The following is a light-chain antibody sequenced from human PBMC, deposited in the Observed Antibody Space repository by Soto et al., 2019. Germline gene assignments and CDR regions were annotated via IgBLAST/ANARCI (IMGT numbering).Light chain of an antibody. CDR2: DAS. CDR1: QSISSW. Sequence: DIQKTQSPSTLSASVGDKVTITCRASQSISSWLAWYQQKPGKAPKLLIFDASSLESGVPPRFSGSGSGTEFTLTISSLQPDDFVIYYCQQYISYSRTFGQGTKV. J-gene: IGKJ1*01. V-gene: IGKV1-5*01. CDR3: QQYISYSRT.